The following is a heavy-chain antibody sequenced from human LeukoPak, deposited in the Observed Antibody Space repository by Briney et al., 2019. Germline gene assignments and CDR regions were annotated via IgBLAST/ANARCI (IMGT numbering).Heavy chain of an antibody. CDR1: GFTFSSYA. Sequence: GGSLRLSCAASGFTFSSYAMNWVRQAPGKGLEWVSGLSGNGGNKYYADSVKGRFTISRDNSKNTLYLQMNSLRAEDTAIYYCAKGTFGSGSYPGHYFDYWGQGTLVTVSS. D-gene: IGHD3-10*01. CDR2: LSGNGGNK. CDR3: AKGTFGSGSYPGHYFDY. J-gene: IGHJ4*02. V-gene: IGHV3-23*01.